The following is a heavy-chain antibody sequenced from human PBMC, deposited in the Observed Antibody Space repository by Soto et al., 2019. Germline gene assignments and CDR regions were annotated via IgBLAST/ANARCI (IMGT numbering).Heavy chain of an antibody. CDR3: AREGTAVVNPAGACDI. V-gene: IGHV1-69*01. J-gene: IGHJ3*02. D-gene: IGHD4-17*01. CDR1: GGTFSRSP. CDR2: IIPIVGTG. Sequence: QVQLVQSGAEVKKPGSSVKVSCKASGGTFSRSPISWVRQAPGQGLEWMGGIIPIVGTGNFAQKFQGRVTITADVSTSTAYLELISRRSEDTAVYYCAREGTAVVNPAGACDIWGQGAMVTVAA.